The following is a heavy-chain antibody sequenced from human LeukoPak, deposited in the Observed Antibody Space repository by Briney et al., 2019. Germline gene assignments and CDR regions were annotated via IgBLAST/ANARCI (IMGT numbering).Heavy chain of an antibody. Sequence: SETLSLTCIVSGGSISSYYWSWIRQPAGKRQEWIGRIYSSGSTNYNPSLKSRVTMSVDTSKNQLSLKLSSVTAADTAMYYCARRHGAAAGDAFDIWGQGPMVTVSS. CDR1: GGSISSYY. D-gene: IGHD6-13*01. CDR2: IYSSGST. CDR3: ARRHGAAAGDAFDI. J-gene: IGHJ3*02. V-gene: IGHV4-4*07.